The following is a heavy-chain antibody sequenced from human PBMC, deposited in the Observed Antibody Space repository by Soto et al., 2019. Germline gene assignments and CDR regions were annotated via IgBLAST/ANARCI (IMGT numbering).Heavy chain of an antibody. Sequence: QLQLQESGPGLVKPSETLSLTCTVSGGSISSSSYYWGWIRQPPGKGLEWIGSIYYSGSTYYNPSLKSRVTISVDTSKNQFSLKLSSVTAADTAVYYCARIRVPIAVAGQIDYWGQGTLVTVSS. CDR1: GGSISSSSYY. J-gene: IGHJ4*02. D-gene: IGHD6-19*01. CDR3: ARIRVPIAVAGQIDY. CDR2: IYYSGST. V-gene: IGHV4-39*01.